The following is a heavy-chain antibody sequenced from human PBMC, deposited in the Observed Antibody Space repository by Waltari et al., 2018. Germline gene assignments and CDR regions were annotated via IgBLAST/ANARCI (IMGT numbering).Heavy chain of an antibody. Sequence: EVQLLESGGGLVQPGGSLRLPCAASGFTFSSYSMSWVRQAPGKGLEWVSAISGSGGSTYYADSVKGRFTISRDNSKNTLYLQMNSLRAEDTAVYYCAKDGPRIYRSSSSCFDYWGQGTLVTVSS. D-gene: IGHD6-6*01. CDR3: AKDGPRIYRSSSSCFDY. V-gene: IGHV3-23*01. J-gene: IGHJ4*02. CDR1: GFTFSSYS. CDR2: ISGSGGST.